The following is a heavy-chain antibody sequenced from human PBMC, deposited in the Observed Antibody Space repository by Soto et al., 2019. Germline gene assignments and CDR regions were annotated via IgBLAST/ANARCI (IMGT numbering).Heavy chain of an antibody. CDR2: ISGSGGST. Sequence: GGSLRLSCAASGFTFSSYAMSWVRQAPGKGLEWVSAISGSGGSTYYADSVKGRFTISRDNSKNTLYLQMNSLRAEDTAVYYCANSYYYDSSGYPPFDYWGQGTLGTSPQ. CDR3: ANSYYYDSSGYPPFDY. D-gene: IGHD3-22*01. J-gene: IGHJ4*02. CDR1: GFTFSSYA. V-gene: IGHV3-23*01.